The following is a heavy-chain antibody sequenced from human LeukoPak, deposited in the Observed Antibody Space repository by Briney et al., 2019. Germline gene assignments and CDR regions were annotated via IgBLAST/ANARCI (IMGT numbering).Heavy chain of an antibody. D-gene: IGHD3-9*01. Sequence: SETLSLTCTVSGGSISSYYWSWIRQPPGKGLEWIGYIYYSGSTNYNPSLKSRVTISVDTSKNQFSLKLSSVTAADTAVYYCARDILTGYSVYWGQGTLVTVSS. CDR2: IYYSGST. J-gene: IGHJ4*02. V-gene: IGHV4-59*01. CDR1: GGSISSYY. CDR3: ARDILTGYSVY.